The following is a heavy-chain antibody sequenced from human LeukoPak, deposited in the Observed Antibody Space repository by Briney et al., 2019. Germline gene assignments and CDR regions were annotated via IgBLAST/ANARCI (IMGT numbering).Heavy chain of an antibody. CDR1: GGSISSYY. Sequence: SETLSLTWTVSGGSISSYYWSWIRQPPGKGLEWIGYIYYSGSTNYNPSLKSRVTISVDTSKNQFSLKLSSVTAADTAVYYCARAVSDDAFDIWGQGTMVTVSS. J-gene: IGHJ3*02. CDR3: ARAVSDDAFDI. V-gene: IGHV4-59*01. D-gene: IGHD5/OR15-5a*01. CDR2: IYYSGST.